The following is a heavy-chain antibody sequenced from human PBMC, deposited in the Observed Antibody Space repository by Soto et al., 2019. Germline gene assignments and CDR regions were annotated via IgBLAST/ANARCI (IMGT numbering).Heavy chain of an antibody. D-gene: IGHD5-18*01. V-gene: IGHV3-30*18. J-gene: IGHJ5*02. CDR3: AKGSLDTAREWFDP. Sequence: QVQLVESGGGVVQPGRSLRLSCAASGFTFSSYGMHWVRQAPGKGLEWVAVISYDGSNKYYADSVKGRFTISRDNSKNTLYLQMNSLGAEDTAVYYWAKGSLDTAREWFDPWGQGTLVTVSS. CDR1: GFTFSSYG. CDR2: ISYDGSNK.